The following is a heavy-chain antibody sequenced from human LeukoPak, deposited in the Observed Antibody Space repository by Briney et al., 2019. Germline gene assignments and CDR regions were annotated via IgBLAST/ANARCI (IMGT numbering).Heavy chain of an antibody. D-gene: IGHD2-21*02. CDR3: AREGRHCGGDCYSFDY. V-gene: IGHV1-2*02. CDR2: INLKSGAA. Sequence: GASVKVSCKASGYTFSDSYMHWVRQAPGQGLEYLAWINLKSGAAKYAQKFQGRVSMTRDTSISTAYMDLGSLRSDDTAVYYCAREGRHCGGDCYSFDYWGQGTLVTVSS. CDR1: GYTFSDSY. J-gene: IGHJ4*02.